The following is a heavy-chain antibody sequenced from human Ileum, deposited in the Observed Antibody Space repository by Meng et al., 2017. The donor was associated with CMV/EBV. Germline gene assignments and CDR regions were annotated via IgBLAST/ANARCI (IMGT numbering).Heavy chain of an antibody. J-gene: IGHJ4*02. Sequence: GESLKISCAASGLTFINHGMHWVRQAPGKGLEWVAFIPSDGTYDFYADSVKGRFTISRDNSKSTVYLQMTSLRTEDTAVYYCAKDKGLRFLEWLTYWGRGTLVTVSS. V-gene: IGHV3-30*02. D-gene: IGHD3-3*01. CDR1: GLTFINHG. CDR2: IPSDGTYD. CDR3: AKDKGLRFLEWLTY.